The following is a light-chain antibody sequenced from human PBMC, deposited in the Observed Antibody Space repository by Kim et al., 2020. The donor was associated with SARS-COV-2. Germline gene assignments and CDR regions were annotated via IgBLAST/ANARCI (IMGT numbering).Light chain of an antibody. J-gene: IGLJ2*01. Sequence: AMGQTDRNTTQADSHRNKTSTVIQQNPGQAPILVIYCKTNRPSRIPDQFSGSSSGNTASLTITGTQAGDEADYYCNSRDSNDNVVFGGGTQLTVL. CDR1: SHRNKT. CDR3: NSRDSNDNVV. CDR2: CKT. V-gene: IGLV3-19*01.